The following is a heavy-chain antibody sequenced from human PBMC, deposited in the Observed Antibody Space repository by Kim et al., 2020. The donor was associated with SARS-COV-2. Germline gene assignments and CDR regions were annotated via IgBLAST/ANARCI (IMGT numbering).Heavy chain of an antibody. V-gene: IGHV3-23*01. CDR3: AKVEYGYYDYYGMDV. CDR2: ISGSGGST. D-gene: IGHD6-6*01. J-gene: IGHJ6*02. CDR1: GFTFSSYA. Sequence: GGSLRLSCAASGFTFSSYAMSWVRQAPGKGLEWVSAISGSGGSTYYADSVKGRFTISRDNSKNTLYLQMNSLRAEDTAVYYCAKVEYGYYDYYGMDVWGQGTTVTVSS.